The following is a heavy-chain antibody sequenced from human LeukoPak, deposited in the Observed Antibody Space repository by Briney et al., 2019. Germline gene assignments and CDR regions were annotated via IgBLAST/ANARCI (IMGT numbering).Heavy chain of an antibody. CDR3: AKWESTVGGYFDY. CDR1: GFTFDDYG. J-gene: IGHJ4*02. CDR2: INWNGGSA. Sequence: GGSLRLSCAASGFTFDDYGMSWVRQAPGKGLEWVSGINWNGGSAGYADSVKGRFTISRDNAKNSLYLQMNSLRAEDTAVYYCAKWESTVGGYFDYWGQGTLVTVSS. D-gene: IGHD1-26*01. V-gene: IGHV3-20*04.